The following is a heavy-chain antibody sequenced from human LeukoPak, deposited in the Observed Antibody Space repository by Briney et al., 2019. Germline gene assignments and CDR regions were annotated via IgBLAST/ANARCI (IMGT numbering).Heavy chain of an antibody. Sequence: ASVKVSCKASGYTFTGYQMHWVRQAPGQGLEWMGWISPKSGDAYYAQKFQGRVTMIRDTSMRIAYMELSGLRYDDTAVYYCARDDRSYSTDFWGQGTLVTVSS. CDR1: GYTFTGYQ. CDR2: ISPKSGDA. CDR3: ARDDRSYSTDF. J-gene: IGHJ4*02. V-gene: IGHV1-2*02. D-gene: IGHD3-22*01.